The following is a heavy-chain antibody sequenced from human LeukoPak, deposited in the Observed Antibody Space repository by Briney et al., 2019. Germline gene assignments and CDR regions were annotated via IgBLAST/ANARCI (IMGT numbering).Heavy chain of an antibody. J-gene: IGHJ3*02. D-gene: IGHD3-3*01. Sequence: PSETLSLTCTVSGGSISSSSYYCDWIRQPPGKGLEWIGSIYYSGSTYYNPSLKSRVTISVDTSKSQFSLKLSSVTAADTAVYYCARRITIFQDAFDIWGQGTMVTVSS. CDR3: ARRITIFQDAFDI. CDR1: GGSISSSSYY. CDR2: IYYSGST. V-gene: IGHV4-39*01.